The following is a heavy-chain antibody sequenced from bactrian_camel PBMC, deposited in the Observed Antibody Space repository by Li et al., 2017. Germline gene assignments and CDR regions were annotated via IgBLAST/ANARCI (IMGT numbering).Heavy chain of an antibody. CDR3: AATTRYAGSWFDRNKWLY. CDR2: IAIDTGNT. V-gene: IGHV3S25*01. J-gene: IGHJ4*01. CDR1: GYTYNRNC. Sequence: QVQLVESGGGSVQAGGSLRLSCAASGYTYNRNCMAWFRQAPGKEREGVATIAIDTGNTFYADSVEGRFTLSQDGAEKKVYLQMNNLQPEDTAMYYCAATTRYAGSWFDRNKWLYWGQGTQVTVS. D-gene: IGHD6*01.